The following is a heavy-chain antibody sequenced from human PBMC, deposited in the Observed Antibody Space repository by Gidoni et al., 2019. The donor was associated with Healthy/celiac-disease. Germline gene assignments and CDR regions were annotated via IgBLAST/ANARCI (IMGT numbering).Heavy chain of an antibody. J-gene: IGHJ4*02. Sequence: KPGASVKVSCKVSGYTLTELSMHWVRQAPGKGLEWMGGFDPEDGETIYAQKFQGRVTMTEDTSTDTAYMELSSLRSEDTAVYYCATTSLPGGGGYSYGIVGIFDYWGQGTLVTVSS. CDR1: GYTLTELS. CDR2: FDPEDGET. CDR3: ATTSLPGGGGYSYGIVGIFDY. V-gene: IGHV1-24*01. D-gene: IGHD5-18*01.